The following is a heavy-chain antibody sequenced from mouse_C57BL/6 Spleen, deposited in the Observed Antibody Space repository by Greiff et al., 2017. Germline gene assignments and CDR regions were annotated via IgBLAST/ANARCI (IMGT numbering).Heavy chain of an antibody. Sequence: EVQLQQSVAELVRPGASVKLSCTASGFNIKNTYMPWVKQRPEQGLEWIGRIDPANGNTKYAPKFQGEATITADTSSNTAYLQLSSLTSEDTAIYYCARDDGYYGAIDYWGQGTAVTVSS. CDR3: ARDDGYYGAIDY. CDR2: IDPANGNT. V-gene: IGHV14-3*01. D-gene: IGHD2-3*01. CDR1: GFNIKNTY. J-gene: IGHJ4*01.